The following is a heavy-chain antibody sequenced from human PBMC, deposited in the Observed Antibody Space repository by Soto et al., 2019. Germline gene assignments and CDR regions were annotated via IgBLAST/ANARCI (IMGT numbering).Heavy chain of an antibody. Sequence: GGSLRLSCAASGFTFSSYAMSWVRQAPGKGLEWVSAISGSGGSTYYADSVKGRFTISRDNSKNTLYLQMNSLRAEDTAVYYCAKDVLGMFRCSGWFDYWGQGTLVTVSS. CDR2: ISGSGGST. CDR1: GFTFSSYA. V-gene: IGHV3-23*01. J-gene: IGHJ4*02. D-gene: IGHD6-19*01. CDR3: AKDVLGMFRCSGWFDY.